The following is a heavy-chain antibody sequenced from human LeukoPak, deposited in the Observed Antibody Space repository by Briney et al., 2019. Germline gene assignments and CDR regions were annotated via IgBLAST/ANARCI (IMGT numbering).Heavy chain of an antibody. CDR2: IIPIFGTA. V-gene: IGHV1-69*13. J-gene: IGHJ4*02. CDR1: GGTFSSYA. Sequence: ASVKVSCKASGGTFSSYAISWARQAPGQGLEWMGGIIPIFGTANYAQKFQGRVTITADESTSAAYMELSSLRSEDTAVYYCASIGYYGDPNYYFDYWGQGTLVTVSS. CDR3: ASIGYYGDPNYYFDY. D-gene: IGHD4-17*01.